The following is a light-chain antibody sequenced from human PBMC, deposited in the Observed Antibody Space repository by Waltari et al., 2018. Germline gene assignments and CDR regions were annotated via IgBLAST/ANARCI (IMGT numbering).Light chain of an antibody. CDR1: SSNIGSNT. V-gene: IGLV1-44*01. CDR2: SNN. Sequence: QSVLTQPPSASGTPGQRVTISCSGSSSNIGSNTVNWYQQLPGTAPTLRIYSNNQRPSGVPDRFSGSKSGTSASLAISGLQSEDEADYYCAAWDDSLNGWVFGGGTKLTVL. CDR3: AAWDDSLNGWV. J-gene: IGLJ3*02.